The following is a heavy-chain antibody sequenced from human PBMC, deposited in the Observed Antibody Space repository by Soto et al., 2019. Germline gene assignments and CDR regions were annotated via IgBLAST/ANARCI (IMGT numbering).Heavy chain of an antibody. V-gene: IGHV3-11*03. CDR1: GFTFSDYY. CDR2: ITSSSSYT. D-gene: IGHD2-15*01. Sequence: PGGSLRLSCAASGFTFSDYYMSWIRQAPGKGLEWLSYITSSSSYTHYADSVKGRFTISRDNAKNSLYLQMNSLRAEDTALYYCAKSMGGTANGMDVWGQGTTVTVSS. CDR3: AKSMGGTANGMDV. J-gene: IGHJ6*02.